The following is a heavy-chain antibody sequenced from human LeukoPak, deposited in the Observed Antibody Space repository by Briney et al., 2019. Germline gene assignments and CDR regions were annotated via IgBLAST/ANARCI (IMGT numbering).Heavy chain of an antibody. CDR2: VGTAGDT. J-gene: IGHJ4*02. D-gene: IGHD4-17*01. CDR3: ARTTKYGDYDY. Sequence: GGSLRLSCAASGFTFSSYDMHWVRQATGKGLEWVSAVGTAGDTYYPGSVKGRFTISRENAKNSLYLQMNSLRAGDTAVYYCARTTKYGDYDYWGQGTLVTVSS. CDR1: GFTFSSYD. V-gene: IGHV3-13*01.